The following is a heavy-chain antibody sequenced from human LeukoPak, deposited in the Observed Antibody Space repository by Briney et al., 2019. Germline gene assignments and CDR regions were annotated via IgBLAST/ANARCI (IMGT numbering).Heavy chain of an antibody. CDR2: IYYSGST. CDR1: GGSISSGDYY. Sequence: SETLSLTCTVSGGSISSGDYYWSWIRQPPGKGLEWIGYIYYSGSTYYNPSLKCRVTISVDTSKNQFSLKLSSVTAADTAVYYCARVTYPYYYYGMDVWGQGTTVTVSS. D-gene: IGHD1-14*01. J-gene: IGHJ6*02. V-gene: IGHV4-30-4*01. CDR3: ARVTYPYYYYGMDV.